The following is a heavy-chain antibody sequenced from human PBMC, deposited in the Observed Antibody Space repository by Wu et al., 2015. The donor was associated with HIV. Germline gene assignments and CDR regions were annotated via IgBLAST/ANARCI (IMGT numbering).Heavy chain of an antibody. CDR3: ARGRSVATTKYYFDY. CDR1: GYTFTGYY. J-gene: IGHJ4*02. D-gene: IGHD5-24*01. Sequence: QVQLVQPGAEVKKPGASVKVSCKASGYTFTGYYIHWVRQAPGQGLEWMGWINPSTGGTKYTQRFQGRVTMTRTMSVSTAYMELSSLISDDTAVYYCARGRSVATTKYYFDYWGQGTLVTVSS. CDR2: INPSTGGT. V-gene: IGHV1-2*02.